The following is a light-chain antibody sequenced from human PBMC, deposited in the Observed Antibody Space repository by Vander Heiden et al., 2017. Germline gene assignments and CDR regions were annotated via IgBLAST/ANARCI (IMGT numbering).Light chain of an antibody. CDR1: KLGDKY. V-gene: IGLV3-1*01. CDR2: QDS. CDR3: QAWDSSIYVV. J-gene: IGLJ2*01. Sequence: SYELTQPPSVSVSPGQTASITCSGDKLGDKYGCWYQQKPGQSPVLVIYQDSKRPSGIPERFSGSNSGNTATLTISGTQAMDEADYYCQAWDSSIYVVFGGGTKLTVL.